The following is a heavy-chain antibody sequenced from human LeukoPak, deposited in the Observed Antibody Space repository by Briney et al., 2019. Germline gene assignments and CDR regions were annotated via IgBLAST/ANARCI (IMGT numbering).Heavy chain of an antibody. CDR2: IYSSGSN. J-gene: IGHJ4*02. Sequence: SETLSLTCTVSGGSISGYFWSWIRQPAGKGLEWIGRIYSSGSNNYNPSLKSRVTMSLDTSKNHLSLNLSSVTAADTAVYYCVREPTSGREPTSGRPLDYWGQGTLVTVSS. D-gene: IGHD5-12*01. CDR1: GGSISGYF. CDR3: VREPTSGREPTSGRPLDY. V-gene: IGHV4-4*07.